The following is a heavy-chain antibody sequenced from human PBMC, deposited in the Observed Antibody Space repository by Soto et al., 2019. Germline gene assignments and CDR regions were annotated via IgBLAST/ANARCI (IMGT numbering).Heavy chain of an antibody. J-gene: IGHJ5*02. CDR2: INTYNGNT. D-gene: IGHD3-3*01. V-gene: IGHV1-18*01. CDR1: GYTFTSYG. Sequence: QVQLVQSGAEVKKPGASVKVSCKASGYTFTSYGISWVRQAPGQGLEWMGWINTYNGNTDYALKVQGRVTMTTDTSTSTAYMELRSLRSDDTAVYYCARRLPTISGVVLISGEWVDPWGQGTLVTVSS. CDR3: ARRLPTISGVVLISGEWVDP.